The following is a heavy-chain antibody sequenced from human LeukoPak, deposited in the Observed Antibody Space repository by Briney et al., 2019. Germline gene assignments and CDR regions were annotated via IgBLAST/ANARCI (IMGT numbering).Heavy chain of an antibody. CDR2: ISYDGSNK. V-gene: IGHV3-30*04. D-gene: IGHD2-2*02. Sequence: GRSLRLSCAASGFTFSSYAMHWVCQAPGKGLEWVAVISYDGSNKYYADSVKGRFTISRDNSKNTLYLQMNSLRAEDTAVYYCARVRGYCSSTSCYSLDYWGQGTLVTVSS. CDR3: ARVRGYCSSTSCYSLDY. J-gene: IGHJ4*02. CDR1: GFTFSSYA.